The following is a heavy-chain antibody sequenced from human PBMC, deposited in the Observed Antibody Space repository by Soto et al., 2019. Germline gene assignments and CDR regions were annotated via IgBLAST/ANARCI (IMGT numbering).Heavy chain of an antibody. CDR2: INHSGST. CDR3: ARGRSLNYAFWSGYYNGPWDY. V-gene: IGHV4-34*01. CDR1: GGSFSGYY. J-gene: IGHJ4*02. D-gene: IGHD3-3*01. Sequence: SETLSLTCAVYGGSFSGYYWSWIRQPPGKGLEWIGEINHSGSTNYNPSLKSRVTISVDTSKNQFSLKLSSVTAADTAVYYCARGRSLNYAFWSGYYNGPWDYWGQGTLVTFSS.